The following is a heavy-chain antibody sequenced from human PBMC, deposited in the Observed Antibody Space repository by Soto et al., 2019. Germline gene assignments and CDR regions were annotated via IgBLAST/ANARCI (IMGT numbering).Heavy chain of an antibody. CDR1: GGTFSSYA. D-gene: IGHD2-15*01. V-gene: IGHV1-69*06. CDR3: ARVFCSGGSCSYYYYGMDV. CDR2: IIPIFGTA. J-gene: IGHJ6*02. Sequence: QVQLVQSGAEVKKPGSSVKVSCKASGGTFSSYAISWVRQAPGQGLEWMGGIIPIFGTANYAQKFQGRVTITADKSTSTAYMELSSLRSEDTAVYYCARVFCSGGSCSYYYYGMDVWGQGTTVTVSS.